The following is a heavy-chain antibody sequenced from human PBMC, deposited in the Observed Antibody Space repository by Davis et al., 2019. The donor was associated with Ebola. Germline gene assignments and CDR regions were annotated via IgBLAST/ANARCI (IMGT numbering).Heavy chain of an antibody. D-gene: IGHD6-19*01. V-gene: IGHV3-33*03. CDR3: AKSPAVLYSSGWSFDY. CDR1: GFTFSSYG. Sequence: GESLKISCAASGFTFSSYGMHWVRQAPGKGLEWVAVIWYDGSNKYYADSVKGRFTISRDNAKNSLYLQMNSLRAEDTALYYCAKSPAVLYSSGWSFDYWGQGTLVTVSS. J-gene: IGHJ4*02. CDR2: IWYDGSNK.